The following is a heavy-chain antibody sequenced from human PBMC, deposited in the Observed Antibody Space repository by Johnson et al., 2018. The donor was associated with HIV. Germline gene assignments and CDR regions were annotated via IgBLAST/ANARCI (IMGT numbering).Heavy chain of an antibody. V-gene: IGHV3-33*08. CDR3: ARDRGVRGAHDGFDI. Sequence: QVQLVESGGGLIQPGGSLRLSCAASGFTVSSNYMSWVRQAPGKGLEWVAFIWYDGSNKYYADSVKGRFTISRDNSKNTVYLQMNSLRAEDTALYYCARDRGVRGAHDGFDIWGQGTMVTVSS. CDR1: GFTVSSNY. CDR2: IWYDGSNK. D-gene: IGHD3-10*01. J-gene: IGHJ3*02.